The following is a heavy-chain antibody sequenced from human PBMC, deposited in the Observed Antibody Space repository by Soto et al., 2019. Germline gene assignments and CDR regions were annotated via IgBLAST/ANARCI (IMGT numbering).Heavy chain of an antibody. J-gene: IGHJ6*02. D-gene: IGHD5-18*01. CDR1: GGSIGRGGYY. CDR3: ARDGAVTPFYNGMDV. CDR2: IHYSGST. V-gene: IGHV4-31*03. Sequence: PSETLSLTCTVSGGSIGRGGYYWSWIRQHPGKGLEWIGYIHYSGSTYYNPSLKSRVTISVDTSKKQFSLKLTSVTAADTAVYYCARDGAVTPFYNGMDVWGQGTTATV.